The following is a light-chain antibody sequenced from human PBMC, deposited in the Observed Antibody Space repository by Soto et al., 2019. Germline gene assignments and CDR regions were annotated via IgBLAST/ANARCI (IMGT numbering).Light chain of an antibody. Sequence: QSVLAQPASGSGSPGQSITTSCTGTSSDVGAYNYVSWYQQNPGKAPKLLIYDVRYRPSGVSNRFSCSKSGNTAYLIISGLQAEDEADYYCSSFTSRHTYVFGSGTKVTVL. V-gene: IGLV2-14*01. CDR1: SSDVGAYNY. J-gene: IGLJ1*01. CDR3: SSFTSRHTYV. CDR2: DVR.